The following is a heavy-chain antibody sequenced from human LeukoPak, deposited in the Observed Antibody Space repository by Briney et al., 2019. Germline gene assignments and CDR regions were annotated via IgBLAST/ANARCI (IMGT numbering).Heavy chain of an antibody. Sequence: PSETLSLTCAVSGGSISSSNWWSWVRQPPGKGLEWIGEIYHSRSTYYNPSLKSRVTISVDTSKNQFSLKLSSVTAADTAVYYCARADYSSTWSHDYYYMDVWGKGTTVTVSS. CDR3: ARADYSSTWSHDYYYMDV. CDR2: IYHSRST. CDR1: GGSISSSNW. J-gene: IGHJ6*03. D-gene: IGHD6-13*01. V-gene: IGHV4-4*02.